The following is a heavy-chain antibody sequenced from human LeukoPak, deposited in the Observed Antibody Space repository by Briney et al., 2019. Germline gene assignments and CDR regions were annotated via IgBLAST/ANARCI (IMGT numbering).Heavy chain of an antibody. Sequence: PGGSLRLSCAASGFTFRSYGVHWVRQAPGKGLVWVSRISSDGTSTTYADSVKGRFTISRDNAKNTLYLQLDSLRAEDTAIYYCASPGWSDALDMWGQGTRVTVSS. CDR1: GFTFRSYG. J-gene: IGHJ3*02. CDR2: ISSDGTST. V-gene: IGHV3-74*01. D-gene: IGHD2-15*01. CDR3: ASPGWSDALDM.